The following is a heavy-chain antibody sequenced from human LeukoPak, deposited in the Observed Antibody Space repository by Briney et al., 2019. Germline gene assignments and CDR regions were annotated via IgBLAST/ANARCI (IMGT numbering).Heavy chain of an antibody. V-gene: IGHV7-4-1*02. CDR3: ARDLAAAGKGLLDY. CDR1: GYTFTSYA. J-gene: IGHJ4*02. CDR2: INANTGNP. Sequence: ASVKVSCKASGYTFTSYAMNWVRQAPGQGLEWMGWINANTGNPTYAQGFTGRFVFSLDTSVSTAYLQISSLKAEDTAVYYCARDLAAAGKGLLDYWGQGTLVTVSS. D-gene: IGHD6-13*01.